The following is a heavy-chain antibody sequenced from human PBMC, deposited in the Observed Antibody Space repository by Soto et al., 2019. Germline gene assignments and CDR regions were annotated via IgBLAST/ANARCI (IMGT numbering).Heavy chain of an antibody. CDR1: GDSCTSYW. J-gene: IGHJ6*03. V-gene: IGHV5-51*01. CDR2: IYPGDSDV. CDR3: ARQDYYYYYMDV. Sequence: ESLKISWKGAGDSCTSYWSGWVRQMPGKGLEWMGIIYPGDSDVRYSPSFQGQVTISADKSISTAYLQWSSLKASDTAMYYCARQDYYYYYMDVWGKGTTVTVSS.